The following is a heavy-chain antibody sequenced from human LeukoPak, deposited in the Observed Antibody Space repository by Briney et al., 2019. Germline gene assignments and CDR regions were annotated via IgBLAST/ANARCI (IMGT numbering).Heavy chain of an antibody. Sequence: SETLSLTCTVSGGSISSSSYHWGWIRQPQGKGLEWIGSIYYSGSTYYNPSLKSRVTISVDTSKNQFSLKLSSVTAADTAVYYGARGSGSYYKWIDYWGQGTLVTVSS. CDR1: GGSISSSSYH. CDR2: IYYSGST. D-gene: IGHD1-26*01. CDR3: ARGSGSYYKWIDY. V-gene: IGHV4-39*07. J-gene: IGHJ4*02.